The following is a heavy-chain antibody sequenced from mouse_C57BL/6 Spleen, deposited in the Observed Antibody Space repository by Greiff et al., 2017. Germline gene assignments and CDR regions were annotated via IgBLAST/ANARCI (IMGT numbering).Heavy chain of an antibody. CDR3: ARRGAGSSFFDY. V-gene: IGHV5-16*01. CDR2: INYDGSST. Sequence: EVQRVESEGGLVQPGSSMKLSCTASGFTFSDYYMAWVRQVPEKGLEWVANINYDGSSTYYLDSLKSRFIISRDNAKNILYLQRSSLKSEDTATYYCARRGAGSSFFDYWGQGTTLTVSS. D-gene: IGHD1-1*01. J-gene: IGHJ2*01. CDR1: GFTFSDYY.